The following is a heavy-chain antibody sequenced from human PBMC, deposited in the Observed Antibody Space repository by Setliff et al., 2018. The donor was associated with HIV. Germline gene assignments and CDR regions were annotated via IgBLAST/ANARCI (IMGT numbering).Heavy chain of an antibody. J-gene: IGHJ4*02. CDR1: SGSFGSYY. Sequence: PSETLSLTCAVNSGSFGSYYWSWLRQSPGKGLEWIGEVNQRVTSNYNPSLKSRVTMPIDESKSQFSLKLSSVTAADTAVYFCARDKGGGYFDSWGQGTLVTVSS. CDR2: VNQRVTS. CDR3: ARDKGGGYFDS. V-gene: IGHV4-34*01. D-gene: IGHD3-16*01.